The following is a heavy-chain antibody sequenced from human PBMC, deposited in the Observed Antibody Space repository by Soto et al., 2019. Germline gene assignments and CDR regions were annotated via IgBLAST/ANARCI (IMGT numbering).Heavy chain of an antibody. V-gene: IGHV3-23*01. D-gene: IGHD5-18*01. CDR3: AKDRLNDVGGTAMANDAFDI. CDR2: ISGSGGST. CDR1: GFTFSSYA. J-gene: IGHJ3*02. Sequence: GGSLRLSCAASGFTFSSYAMSWVRQAPGKGLEWVSAISGSGGSTYYADSVKGRFTISRDNSKNTLYLQMNSLRAEDTAVYYCAKDRLNDVGGTAMANDAFDIWGQGTMVTVSS.